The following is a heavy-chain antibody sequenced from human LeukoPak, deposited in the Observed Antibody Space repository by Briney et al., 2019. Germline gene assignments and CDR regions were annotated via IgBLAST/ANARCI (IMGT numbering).Heavy chain of an antibody. CDR2: IYYSGST. V-gene: IGHV4-31*03. CDR1: GGSISSGGYY. CDR3: ARVEGPPGIAAAGIRGRWFDP. D-gene: IGHD6-13*01. Sequence: SETLSLTCTVSGGSISSGGYYWSWIRQHPGKGLEWIGYIYYSGSTYYNPSLKSRVTISVDTSKNQFSLKLSSVTAADTAVSYCARVEGPPGIAAAGIRGRWFDPWGQGTLVTVSS. J-gene: IGHJ5*02.